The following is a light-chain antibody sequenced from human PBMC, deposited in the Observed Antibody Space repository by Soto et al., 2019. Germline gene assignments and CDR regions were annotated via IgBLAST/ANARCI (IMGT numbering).Light chain of an antibody. CDR1: SSDVGGYNY. Sequence: QSVLTQPPSASGSPGQSVTISCTGTSSDVGGYNYVSWYQQHPGKAPKLMISEVIERPSGVPDRFSGSKSGNTASLTVSGLQAEDEADYYCSSYAGGDGWVFGGGTKLTVL. V-gene: IGLV2-8*01. CDR2: EVI. CDR3: SSYAGGDGWV. J-gene: IGLJ3*02.